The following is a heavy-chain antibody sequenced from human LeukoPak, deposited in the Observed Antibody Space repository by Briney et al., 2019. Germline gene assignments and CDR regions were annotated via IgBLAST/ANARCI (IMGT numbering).Heavy chain of an antibody. CDR1: GFTVSSNY. J-gene: IGHJ4*02. CDR2: IYSGGST. V-gene: IGHV3-53*01. D-gene: IGHD2-15*01. Sequence: PGGSLRLSCAASGFTVSSNYMSWVRQAPGKGLEWVSVIYSGGSTYYADSVKGRFTISRDNSKNTLYLQMNSLRAEDTAVYYCAAWEGYCSGGSCSPLDYWGQGTLVTVSS. CDR3: AAWEGYCSGGSCSPLDY.